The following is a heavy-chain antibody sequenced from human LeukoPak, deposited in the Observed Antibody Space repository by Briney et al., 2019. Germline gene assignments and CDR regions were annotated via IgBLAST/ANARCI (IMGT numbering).Heavy chain of an antibody. V-gene: IGHV1-69*06. Sequence: ASVKVSCKASGGTFSSYAISWVRQAPGQGLEWMGGIIPLFGTANYAQKFQDRVTITADKSTSTAYMELSSLRSEDTAVYYCARDVKTRDGDYGFFYYYMDVWGKGTTVTISS. CDR1: GGTFSSYA. J-gene: IGHJ6*03. D-gene: IGHD4-17*01. CDR3: ARDVKTRDGDYGFFYYYMDV. CDR2: IIPLFGTA.